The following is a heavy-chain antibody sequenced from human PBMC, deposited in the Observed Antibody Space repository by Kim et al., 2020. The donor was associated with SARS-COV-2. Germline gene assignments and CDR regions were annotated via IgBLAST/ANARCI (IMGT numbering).Heavy chain of an antibody. Sequence: GGSLRLSCAASGFTFSSYAMSWVRQAPGKGLEWVSVIYSGGSSTYYADSVKGRFTISRDNSKNTLYLQMNSLRAEDTAVYYCAKVGYSYGYDYWGQGTLVTVSS. V-gene: IGHV3-23*03. CDR2: IYSGGSST. J-gene: IGHJ4*02. CDR1: GFTFSSYA. CDR3: AKVGYSYGYDY. D-gene: IGHD5-18*01.